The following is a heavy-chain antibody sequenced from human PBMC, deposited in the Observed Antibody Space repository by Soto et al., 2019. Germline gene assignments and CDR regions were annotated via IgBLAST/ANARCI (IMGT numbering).Heavy chain of an antibody. J-gene: IGHJ4*02. CDR2: ISTYNDDT. D-gene: IGHD1-26*01. V-gene: IGHV1-18*04. CDR1: GYIFTSYV. CDR3: VRGYSGSYNFDY. Sequence: ASVKVSCKAFGYIFTSYVIAWVRQAPGQGLEWMGWISTYNDDTNYAQTLQGRVTMTTDTSTSTASMELRSLTSDDTAVYYCVRGYSGSYNFDYWGQGTLVTVSS.